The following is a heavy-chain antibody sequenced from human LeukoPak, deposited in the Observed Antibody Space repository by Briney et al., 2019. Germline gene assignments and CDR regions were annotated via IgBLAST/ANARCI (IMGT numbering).Heavy chain of an antibody. CDR2: IYPGDSDT. V-gene: IGHV5-51*01. CDR1: GYTFRNYW. D-gene: IGHD3-22*01. J-gene: IGHJ3*02. Sequence: GESLKISCQAFGYTFRNYWIGWVRQMPGKGLEWMGIIYPGDSDTRYSPSFQGQVTISADKSISTAYLQWSSLKASDTAMYYCARGLYYDSSGRNDAFDIWGQGTMVTVSS. CDR3: ARGLYYDSSGRNDAFDI.